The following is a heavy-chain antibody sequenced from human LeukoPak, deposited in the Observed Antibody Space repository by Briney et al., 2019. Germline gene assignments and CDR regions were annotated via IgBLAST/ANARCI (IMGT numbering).Heavy chain of an antibody. CDR3: ARGVELLPSSLFDY. D-gene: IGHD1-7*01. J-gene: IGHJ4*02. CDR2: IYYSGST. Sequence: SETLSLTCAVSGGSISSSNWWSWVRQPPGKGLEWIGYIYYSGSTYYNPSLKRRVTISVDTSKNQFSLKLSSVTAADTAVYYCARGVELLPSSLFDYWGQGTLVTVSS. V-gene: IGHV4-4*02. CDR1: GGSISSSNW.